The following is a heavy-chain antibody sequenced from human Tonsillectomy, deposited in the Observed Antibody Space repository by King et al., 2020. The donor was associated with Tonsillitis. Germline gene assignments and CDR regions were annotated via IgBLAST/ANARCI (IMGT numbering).Heavy chain of an antibody. CDR2: ISGDIGTT. CDR1: GFTFDDSA. J-gene: IGHJ3*02. Sequence: VQLVESGGGVVQPGGSLRLSCAASGFTFDDSAMHWVRQPPGKGLEWVSLISGDIGTTYYADSVKGRFTISRDNSKNSLYLQMNSLRTEDTALYYCAKRGYIRAFDIWGQGTMVTVSS. D-gene: IGHD1-1*01. V-gene: IGHV3-43*02. CDR3: AKRGYIRAFDI.